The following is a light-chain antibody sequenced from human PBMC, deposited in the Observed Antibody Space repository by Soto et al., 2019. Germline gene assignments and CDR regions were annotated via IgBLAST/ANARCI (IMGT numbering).Light chain of an antibody. J-gene: IGKJ1*01. CDR2: KAS. CDR3: KQYNSYSPIWT. V-gene: IGKV1-5*03. CDR1: QSISSW. Sequence: DIQMTQSPSTLSASVGDRVTITCRASQSISSWLAWYQQKPGKAPKLLIYKASSLESGVPSRFNGSGSGTEFTLTISSLQPDDFATYYCKQYNSYSPIWTFGQGTKVDIK.